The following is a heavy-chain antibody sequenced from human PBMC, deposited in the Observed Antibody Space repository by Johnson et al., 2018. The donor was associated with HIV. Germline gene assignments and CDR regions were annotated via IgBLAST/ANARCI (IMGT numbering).Heavy chain of an antibody. V-gene: IGHV3-11*04. CDR3: ARIPGRCWEHDAFDI. D-gene: IGHD1-26*01. J-gene: IGHJ3*02. Sequence: QVQLVESGGTVVRPGGSLRLSCAASGFNLDDYGMSWVRQAPGKGLEWVSYISSSGSTIYYADSVKGRFTISRDNARNSLFLQMNSLRAEDTAVYYCARIPGRCWEHDAFDILGQGTLVTVSS. CDR1: GFNLDDYG. CDR2: ISSSGSTI.